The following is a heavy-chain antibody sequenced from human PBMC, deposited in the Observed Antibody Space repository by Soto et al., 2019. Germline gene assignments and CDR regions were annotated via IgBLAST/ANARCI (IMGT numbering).Heavy chain of an antibody. CDR2: ISYDGSEK. D-gene: IGHD3-22*01. J-gene: IGHJ4*02. CDR3: ARADYYDSSGYYYTTYFDY. Sequence: GGSLRLSCAASGFIFSSYVMHWVRQAPGKGLEWVAVISYDGSEKSYADSVKGRFTISRDNSKNTLYLQMNSLRTEDTAVYYCARADYYDSSGYYYTTYFDYWGQGTLDTVSS. V-gene: IGHV3-30-3*01. CDR1: GFIFSSYV.